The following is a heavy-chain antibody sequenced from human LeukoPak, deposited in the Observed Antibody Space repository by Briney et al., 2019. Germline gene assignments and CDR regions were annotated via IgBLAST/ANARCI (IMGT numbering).Heavy chain of an antibody. V-gene: IGHV1-2*02. J-gene: IGHJ6*03. CDR2: INPNSGGT. CDR3: ARDPRDPAAAGHAGYYYYYYMDV. D-gene: IGHD6-13*01. Sequence: ASVKVSCKASGYTFTGYYMHWVRQAPGQGLGWMGWINPNSGGTNYAQKFQGRVTMTRDTSISTAYMELSRLRSDDTAVYYCARDPRDPAAAGHAGYYYYYYMDVWGKGTTVTISS. CDR1: GYTFTGYY.